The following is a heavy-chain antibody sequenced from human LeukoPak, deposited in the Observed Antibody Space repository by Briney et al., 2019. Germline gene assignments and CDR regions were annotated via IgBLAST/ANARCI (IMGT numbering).Heavy chain of an antibody. D-gene: IGHD6-13*01. CDR3: AADSSRVVV. Sequence: GGSLRLSCAASGFTFSSYSMNWVRQAPGQGLEWVSSISSSSSYIYYADSVKGRFTISRDNAKNSLYLQMNSLRAEDTAVYYCAADSSRVVVWGQGTLVTVSS. CDR2: ISSSSSYI. V-gene: IGHV3-21*01. CDR1: GFTFSSYS. J-gene: IGHJ4*02.